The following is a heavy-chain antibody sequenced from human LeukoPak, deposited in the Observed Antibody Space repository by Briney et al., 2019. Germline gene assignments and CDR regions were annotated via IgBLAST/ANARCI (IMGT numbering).Heavy chain of an antibody. CDR3: ARERESEYYDFWSGYPLYYYYMDV. CDR2: IYYSGST. Sequence: PSETLSLTCTVSGGSISSYYWSWIRQPPGKGLEWIGYIYYSGSTNYNPSLKSRVTISVDTTKNQFSLKLSSVTAADTAVYYCARERESEYYDFWSGYPLYYYYMDVWGKGTTVTVSS. J-gene: IGHJ6*03. D-gene: IGHD3-3*01. CDR1: GGSISSYY. V-gene: IGHV4-59*01.